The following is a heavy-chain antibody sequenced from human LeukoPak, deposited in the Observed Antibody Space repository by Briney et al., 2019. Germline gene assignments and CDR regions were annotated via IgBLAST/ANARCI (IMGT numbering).Heavy chain of an antibody. Sequence: SVKVSCKASGGTFSTYAISWVRQAPGQGLEWMGGIIPISGTANYAQKFQGRVTFTTDESTNTAYVELSSLRSEDTAVYYCARGETFYRRTLLNYFDYWGQGSLVTVSS. CDR2: IIPISGTA. D-gene: IGHD4-11*01. CDR3: ARGETFYRRTLLNYFDY. V-gene: IGHV1-69*05. CDR1: GGTFSTYA. J-gene: IGHJ4*02.